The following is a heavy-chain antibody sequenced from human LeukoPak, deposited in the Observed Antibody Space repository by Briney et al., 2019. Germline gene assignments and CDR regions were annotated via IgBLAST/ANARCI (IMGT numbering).Heavy chain of an antibody. J-gene: IGHJ6*02. CDR1: GFTFSDYY. CDR2: IDMSATTI. D-gene: IGHD6-13*01. Sequence: GGSLRLSCAASGFTFSDYYMGWIRQAPGKGLEWVSYIDMSATTIYYADSVKGRFTISRDNAKNSLFLQMNSLRAEDTAVYYCARVLRDSYSSSWSRGYYYGMDVWGQGTTVTVSS. CDR3: ARVLRDSYSSSWSRGYYYGMDV. V-gene: IGHV3-11*04.